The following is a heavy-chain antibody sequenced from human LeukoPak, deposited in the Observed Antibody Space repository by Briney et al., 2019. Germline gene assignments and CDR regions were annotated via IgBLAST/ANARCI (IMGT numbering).Heavy chain of an antibody. CDR1: GFTLSHSA. J-gene: IGHJ4*02. V-gene: IGHV3-23*01. CDR3: AKDSKGPFIAVAGTGPYYFDY. D-gene: IGHD6-19*01. CDR2: IGGGGGST. Sequence: PGGSLTLSCSMSGFTLSHSATSWVRQAPGKGLEWVSTIGGGGGSTDYADSVKGRFTISRDNSKNTLYLQMNSLRAEDTAVYYCAKDSKGPFIAVAGTGPYYFDYWGQGTLVTVSS.